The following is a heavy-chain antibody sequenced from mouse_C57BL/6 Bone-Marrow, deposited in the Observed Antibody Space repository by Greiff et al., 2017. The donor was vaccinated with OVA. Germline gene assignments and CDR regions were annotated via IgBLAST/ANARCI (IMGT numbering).Heavy chain of an antibody. CDR3: ERPENGGWYFDV. CDR2: IDPSDSYT. D-gene: IGHD1-1*01. V-gene: IGHV1-69*01. Sequence: VQLQQPGAELVMPGASVKLSCKASGYTFTSYWMHWVKQRPGQGLEWIGEIDPSDSYTNYNQKFKGKSTLTVDKSSSTAYMQLSRLTSEKDEVYYCERPENGGWYFDVWGTGTTVTVSS. CDR1: GYTFTSYW. J-gene: IGHJ1*03.